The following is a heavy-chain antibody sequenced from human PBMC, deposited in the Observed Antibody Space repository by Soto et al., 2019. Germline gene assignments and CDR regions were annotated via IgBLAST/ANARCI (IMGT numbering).Heavy chain of an antibody. CDR2: IYYSGST. V-gene: IGHV4-59*01. J-gene: IGHJ6*02. CDR1: GGSISSYY. CDR3: AREGCSSTSCYPPYYYYGMDV. D-gene: IGHD2-2*01. Sequence: ETLCRTGPVSGGSISSYYLSWIRQPPGKGLEWIGYIYYSGSTNYNPSLKSRVTISVDTSKNQFSLKLSSVNAADTAVYYCAREGCSSTSCYPPYYYYGMDVWGQGTKVTVYS.